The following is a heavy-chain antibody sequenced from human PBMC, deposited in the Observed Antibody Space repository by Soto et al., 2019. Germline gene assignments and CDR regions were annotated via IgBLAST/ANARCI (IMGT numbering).Heavy chain of an antibody. CDR2: IYYSGST. J-gene: IGHJ4*01. Sequence: PSETLYLTCTVSGAPITINHWTWIRQAPGKGLEWIGYIYYSGSTKYNPSLKSRVTMSADTYKDQFSLKLNSVTAADTAVYYCARDAGGTYDDWGPGILVTV. CDR3: ARDAGGTYDD. V-gene: IGHV4-59*01. CDR1: GAPITINH. D-gene: IGHD2-15*01.